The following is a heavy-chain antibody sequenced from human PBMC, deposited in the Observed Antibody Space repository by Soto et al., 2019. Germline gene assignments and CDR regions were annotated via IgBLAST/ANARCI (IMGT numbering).Heavy chain of an antibody. CDR2: IYYSGST. CDR3: ARDPSSVGNAFDI. V-gene: IGHV4-31*03. CDR1: GGSIISGGYY. J-gene: IGHJ3*02. D-gene: IGHD1-26*01. Sequence: PSETLSLTCTVSGGSIISGGYYFSGIRQHPWNGLEWIGYIYYSGSTYYNPSLKSRVTISVDTSKNQFSLKLTSVTAADTAVYYCARDPSSVGNAFDIWGQGTMVTVSS.